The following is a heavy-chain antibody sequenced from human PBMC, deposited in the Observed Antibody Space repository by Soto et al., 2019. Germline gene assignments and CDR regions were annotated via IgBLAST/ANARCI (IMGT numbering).Heavy chain of an antibody. CDR3: ARSGDGYNSGYFDY. CDR1: GYSISSGYY. Sequence: SETLSLTCAVSGYSISSGYYWGWIRQPPGKGLEWIGSIYHSGSTYYNPSLKSRVTISVDTSKNQFSLKLSSVTAADTAVYYCARSGDGYNSGYFDYWGQGTLVTVSS. V-gene: IGHV4-38-2*01. D-gene: IGHD5-12*01. CDR2: IYHSGST. J-gene: IGHJ4*02.